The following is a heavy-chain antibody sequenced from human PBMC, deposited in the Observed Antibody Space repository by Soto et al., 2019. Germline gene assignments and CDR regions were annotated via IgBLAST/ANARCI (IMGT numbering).Heavy chain of an antibody. V-gene: IGHV4-34*09. CDR2: IYYSGST. J-gene: IGHJ4*02. D-gene: IGHD5-12*01. CDR3: ARGVHIVATRFDY. CDR1: GGSFSGYY. Sequence: SETLSLTCAVYGGSFSGYYWSWIRQPPGKGLEWIGYIYYSGSTYYNPSLKSRVTISVDTSKNQFSLKLSSVTAADTAVYYCARGVHIVATRFDYWGQGTLVTVSS.